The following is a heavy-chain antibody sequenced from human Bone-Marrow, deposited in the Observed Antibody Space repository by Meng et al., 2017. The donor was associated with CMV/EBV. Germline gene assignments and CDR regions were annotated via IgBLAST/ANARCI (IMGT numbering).Heavy chain of an antibody. CDR3: ARVGSGSYYVSAAVDY. D-gene: IGHD1-26*01. CDR1: GGSFSGYY. J-gene: IGHJ4*02. CDR2: INHSGST. Sequence: SETLSLTCAVYGGSFSGYYWSRIRQPPGKGLEWIGEINHSGSTNYNPSLKSRVTISVDTSKNQFSLKLSSVTAADTAVYYCARVGSGSYYVSAAVDYWGQGTLVTVSS. V-gene: IGHV4-34*01.